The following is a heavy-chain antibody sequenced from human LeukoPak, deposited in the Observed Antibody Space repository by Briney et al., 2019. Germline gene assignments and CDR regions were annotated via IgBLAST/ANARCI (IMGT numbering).Heavy chain of an antibody. CDR2: ISGSGGST. Sequence: PGGALRLSCAASGFTFSSYAMSWVRQATGKGLEWVSAISGSGGSTYYADSVKGRFTISRDNSKNTLYLQMNSLRAEDTAVYYCAKCNRRGATTGFDYWGQGTLVTVSS. V-gene: IGHV3-23*01. CDR3: AKCNRRGATTGFDY. J-gene: IGHJ4*02. D-gene: IGHD4-17*01. CDR1: GFTFSSYA.